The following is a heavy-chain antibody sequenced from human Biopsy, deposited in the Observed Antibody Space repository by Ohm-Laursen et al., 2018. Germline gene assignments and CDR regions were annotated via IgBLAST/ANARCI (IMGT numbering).Heavy chain of an antibody. Sequence: SDTLSLTCTVSGGSISNNNYYWGWICQPPGKGLEWIGSIFYRGSTHYKPSLKSRVNISVDTSKNLFSLKLNSVTAADTAVYYCARDYDTSGYYYVSWGQGTLVTVSS. V-gene: IGHV4-39*01. J-gene: IGHJ5*02. CDR2: IFYRGST. D-gene: IGHD3-22*01. CDR1: GGSISNNNYY. CDR3: ARDYDTSGYYYVS.